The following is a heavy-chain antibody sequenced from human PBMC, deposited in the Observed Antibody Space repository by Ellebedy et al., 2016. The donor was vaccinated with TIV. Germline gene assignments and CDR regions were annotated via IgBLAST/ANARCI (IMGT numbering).Heavy chain of an antibody. D-gene: IGHD3-10*01. CDR3: ARGGLLWFGELFGL. J-gene: IGHJ4*02. CDR2: IYYSGST. Sequence: SETLSLXXTVSGGSVSSGSYYWSWIRQPPGKGLEWIGYIYYSGSTNYNPSLKSRVTISVDTSKNQFSLKLSSVTAADTAVYYCARGGLLWFGELFGLWGQGTLVTVSS. V-gene: IGHV4-61*01. CDR1: GGSVSSGSYY.